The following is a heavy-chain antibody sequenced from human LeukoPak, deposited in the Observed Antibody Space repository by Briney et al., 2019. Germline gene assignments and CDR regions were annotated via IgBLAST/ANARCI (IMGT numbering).Heavy chain of an antibody. Sequence: GGSLRLSCAASGFTFSSYAMHWVRQAPGKGLEWVALISYDGSKKYYADSVKGRFTISRDNSKSTLYLQMNSLRAEDTAVYYCARGGSRLHLPYHYDYMDVWGKGTTVTVS. V-gene: IGHV3-30*01. CDR2: ISYDGSKK. J-gene: IGHJ6*03. CDR3: ARGGSRLHLPYHYDYMDV. D-gene: IGHD5-24*01. CDR1: GFTFSSYA.